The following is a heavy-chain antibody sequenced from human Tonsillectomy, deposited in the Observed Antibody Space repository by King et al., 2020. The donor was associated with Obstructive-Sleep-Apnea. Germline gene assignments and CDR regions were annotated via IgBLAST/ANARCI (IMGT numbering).Heavy chain of an antibody. CDR3: ARDFAEIPYSSNWLWGGAFDI. V-gene: IGHV3-30*04. D-gene: IGHD6-13*01. CDR1: GFTFRSYA. Sequence: VQLVESGGGVVQPGRSLRLSCAASGFTFRSYAMHWVRQAPGKGLEWGAVISYDGSNKNYADSVKGRFTISRDNSKNTLYLQMNSLRAEDTAVCYCARDFAEIPYSSNWLWGGAFDIWGQGTMVTVSS. CDR2: ISYDGSNK. J-gene: IGHJ3*02.